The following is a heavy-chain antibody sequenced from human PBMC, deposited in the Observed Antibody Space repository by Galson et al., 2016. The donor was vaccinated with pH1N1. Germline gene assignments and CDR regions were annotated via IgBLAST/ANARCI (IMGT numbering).Heavy chain of an antibody. CDR3: AKDITTRIGTYPYFFDY. CDR2: ISGGGGST. CDR1: GFTFSSYA. Sequence: SLRLSCAASGFTFSSYAVSWVRQAPGKGLEWVSGISGGGGSTYYADSVKGRFTISRDNSRNTLYLQMNSLRADDTAVYYCAKDITTRIGTYPYFFDYWGQGALVTVSS. J-gene: IGHJ4*02. D-gene: IGHD1-26*01. V-gene: IGHV3-23*01.